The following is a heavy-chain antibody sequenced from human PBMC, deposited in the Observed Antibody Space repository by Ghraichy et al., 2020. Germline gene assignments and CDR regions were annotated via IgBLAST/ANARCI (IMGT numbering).Heavy chain of an antibody. J-gene: IGHJ5*02. Sequence: LSLTCVASGITFRNYAMTWVRQAPGKGLEWVSTIGSSGANKYYADSLKGRFTISRDNAKNTLYLQMNTLRADDTALYYCAKAWGNCGAVNCPPYNWFDPWGQGTLVTVSS. CDR3: AKAWGNCGAVNCPPYNWFDP. CDR1: GITFRNYA. V-gene: IGHV3-23*01. D-gene: IGHD2-21*01. CDR2: IGSSGANK.